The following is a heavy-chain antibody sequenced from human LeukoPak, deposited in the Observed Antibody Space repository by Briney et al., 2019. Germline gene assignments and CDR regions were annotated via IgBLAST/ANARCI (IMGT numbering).Heavy chain of an antibody. CDR3: AREGQWLAYAFDI. Sequence: PGGSLRLSCAASGFTVNSNYMICVRQAPGKGREWVSVIYRGGSTYYADFVEGRFTISRENSNNTLYLQMNSLRAEDTAVYYCAREGQWLAYAFDIWGQGTMVTVSS. J-gene: IGHJ3*02. V-gene: IGHV3-66*01. CDR2: IYRGGST. CDR1: GFTVNSNY. D-gene: IGHD6-19*01.